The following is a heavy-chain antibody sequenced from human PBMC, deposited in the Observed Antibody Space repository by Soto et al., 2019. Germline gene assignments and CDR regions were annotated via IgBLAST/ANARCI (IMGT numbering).Heavy chain of an antibody. CDR1: GYSFTSYW. Sequence: GESLKISCKGSGYSFTSYWISWVRQMPGKGLEWMGRIDPSDSYTNYSPSFQGHVTISADKSISTAYLQWSSLKASDTAMYYCARVGFCSGGSCYSYSYYGMAVWGKGTTVPVSS. CDR3: ARVGFCSGGSCYSYSYYGMAV. J-gene: IGHJ6*04. V-gene: IGHV5-10-1*01. D-gene: IGHD2-15*01. CDR2: IDPSDSYT.